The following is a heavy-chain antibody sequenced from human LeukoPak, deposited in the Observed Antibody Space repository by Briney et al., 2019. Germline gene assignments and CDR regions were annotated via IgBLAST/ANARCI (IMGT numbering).Heavy chain of an antibody. CDR3: ARMPRGPDV. CDR2: IKHDGTEK. D-gene: IGHD2-2*01. CDR1: GFTFSTYW. V-gene: IGHV3-7*03. Sequence: GGSLRLSCAASGFTFSTYWMAWIRQAPGKGLEWVASIKHDGTEKYYVDSMKGRFTISRDNAKNSLYLQMNSLRAEDTAVYYCARMPRGPDVWGKGTTVTVSS. J-gene: IGHJ6*04.